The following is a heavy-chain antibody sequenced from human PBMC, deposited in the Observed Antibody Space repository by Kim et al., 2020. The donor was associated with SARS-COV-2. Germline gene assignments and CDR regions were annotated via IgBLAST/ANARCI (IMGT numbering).Heavy chain of an antibody. CDR3: ARDGVYDSSGYYYNY. D-gene: IGHD3-22*01. Sequence: QNFNGRVTITADESTSTAYMELSSLRSEDTAVYYCARDGVYDSSGYYYNYWGQGTLVTVSS. V-gene: IGHV1-69*01. J-gene: IGHJ4*02.